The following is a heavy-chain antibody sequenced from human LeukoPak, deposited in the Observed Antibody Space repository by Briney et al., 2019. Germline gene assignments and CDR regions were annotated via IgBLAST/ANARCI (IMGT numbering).Heavy chain of an antibody. CDR2: ISSSSSYI. Sequence: RGSLRLSCAASGFSFSSYSMNRVRQAPGKGLEWVSSISSSSSYIYYADSAKGRFTISRDNAKNSLYLQMNSLRAEDTAVYYCARDDITMVRGVILPYDYWGQGTLVTVSS. D-gene: IGHD3-10*01. CDR1: GFSFSSYS. J-gene: IGHJ4*02. V-gene: IGHV3-21*01. CDR3: ARDDITMVRGVILPYDY.